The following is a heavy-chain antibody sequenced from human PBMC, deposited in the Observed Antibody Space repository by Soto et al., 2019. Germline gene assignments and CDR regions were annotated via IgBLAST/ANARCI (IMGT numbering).Heavy chain of an antibody. V-gene: IGHV3-74*01. Sequence: GGSLRLSCAASGFTFSSYCMHWVLQAPWAGLVWVSRINTDGSSTSYADSVKGRFTISRDNAKNTLYLQMNSLRTEDKAVYYCARQASFDYWGRGTLVTVSS. CDR2: INTDGSST. J-gene: IGHJ4*01. CDR1: GFTFSSYC. CDR3: ARQASFDY.